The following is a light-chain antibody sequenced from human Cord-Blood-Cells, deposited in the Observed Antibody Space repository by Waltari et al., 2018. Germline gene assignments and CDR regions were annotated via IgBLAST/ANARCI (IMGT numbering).Light chain of an antibody. J-gene: IGKJ3*01. CDR1: HDISTY. CDR3: TQYANLRT. Sequence: IQMTQSPSSLSASVGGRGTRTCQASHDISTYLNWYEKKPGKPPNLLIYDASKLETGVPLRLSASGAVRDLTFTIISRQPEAIVIYDCTQYANLRTFGAGTTV. CDR2: DAS. V-gene: IGKV1-33*01.